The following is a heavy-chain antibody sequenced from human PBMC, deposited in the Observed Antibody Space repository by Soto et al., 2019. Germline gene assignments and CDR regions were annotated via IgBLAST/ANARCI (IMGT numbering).Heavy chain of an antibody. CDR3: VQTTGWPGFDF. CDR2: IYGGGTT. J-gene: IGHJ4*02. Sequence: EVQLVESGGGLIQPGGTLRLSCAASGFAVSSKYMTWVRQAPGKGLEWVSVIYGGGTTYYADSVKGRFTISRDTSKNTLYLHMNSLRAEDTAVYYCVQTTGWPGFDFWGQGNLVTVSS. D-gene: IGHD6-19*01. V-gene: IGHV3-53*01. CDR1: GFAVSSKY.